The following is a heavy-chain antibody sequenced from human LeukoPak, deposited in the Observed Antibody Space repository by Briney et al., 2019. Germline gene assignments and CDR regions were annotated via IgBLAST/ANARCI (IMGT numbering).Heavy chain of an antibody. CDR2: ISSSSSTI. V-gene: IGHV3-48*01. CDR1: GFTFSSYS. Sequence: GGSLRLSCAASGFTFSSYSMNWVRQAPGKGLEWVSSISSSSSTIYYADSVKGRFTISRDNAKKSLYLQMNSLRAEDTAVYYCARRVSYMDVWGKGTTVTVSS. CDR3: ARRVSYMDV. J-gene: IGHJ6*03. D-gene: IGHD3-16*02.